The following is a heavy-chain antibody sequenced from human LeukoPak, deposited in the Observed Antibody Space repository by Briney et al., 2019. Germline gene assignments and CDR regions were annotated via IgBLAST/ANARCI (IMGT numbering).Heavy chain of an antibody. CDR3: ARNKLELERRDIDY. V-gene: IGHV3-74*01. J-gene: IGHJ4*02. Sequence: PGGSLRLSCAAFGFTFSSYWMHWVRQAPGKGLVWVSRINSDGSSTTYADSVKGRFTISRDNAKNTLYLQMNSLRAEDTAVYYCARNKLELERRDIDYWGQGTLVTVSS. CDR2: INSDGSST. CDR1: GFTFSSYW. D-gene: IGHD1-1*01.